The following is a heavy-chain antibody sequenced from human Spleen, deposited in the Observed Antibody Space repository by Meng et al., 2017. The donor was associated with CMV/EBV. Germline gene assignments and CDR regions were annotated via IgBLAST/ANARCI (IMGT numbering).Heavy chain of an antibody. V-gene: IGHV3-21*06. CDR3: ARPPTMKIVPDTFHI. CDR1: GFTFRSFT. J-gene: IGHJ3*02. D-gene: IGHD3-22*01. Sequence: GESLKISCAASGFTFRSFTMDWVRQAPGKGLEWVSSISSTSAYTYYAASVKGRFTISRDNAKNSLYLEMNSLRAGDTAVYYCARPPTMKIVPDTFHIWGQGTMVTVSS. CDR2: ISSTSAYT.